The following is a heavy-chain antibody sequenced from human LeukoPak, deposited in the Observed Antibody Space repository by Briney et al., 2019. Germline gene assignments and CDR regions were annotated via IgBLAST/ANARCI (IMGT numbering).Heavy chain of an antibody. CDR2: ISHSGGGT. Sequence: GGSLRLSCAASGFNFNNYWMSRLRQAPEKGLEWVSTISHSGGGTYYAESVKGRFTISRDNSKNTVYLQMNSLRAEDTAVYYCAKDREYDDSCDYSGWGQGTLVTVSS. D-gene: IGHD3-22*01. CDR1: GFNFNNYW. V-gene: IGHV3-23*01. CDR3: AKDREYDDSCDYSG. J-gene: IGHJ4*02.